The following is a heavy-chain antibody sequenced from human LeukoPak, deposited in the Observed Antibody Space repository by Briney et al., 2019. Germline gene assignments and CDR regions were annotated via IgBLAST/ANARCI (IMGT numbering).Heavy chain of an antibody. CDR3: AKDLGPQQRGYSYGYLAQ. Sequence: GGSLRLSSAASGFTFSSYAMSWVRQAPGKGLEWVSAISGSGGSTYYADSVKGRFTISRDNSKNTLYLQMNSLRAEDTAVYYCAKDLGPQQRGYSYGYLAQWGQGTLVTVSS. J-gene: IGHJ4*02. D-gene: IGHD5-18*01. CDR2: ISGSGGST. V-gene: IGHV3-23*01. CDR1: GFTFSSYA.